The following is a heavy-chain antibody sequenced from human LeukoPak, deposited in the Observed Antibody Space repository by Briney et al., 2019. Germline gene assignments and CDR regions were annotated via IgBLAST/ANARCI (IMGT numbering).Heavy chain of an antibody. D-gene: IGHD6-13*01. J-gene: IGHJ4*02. V-gene: IGHV4-59*08. CDR2: IYNSGSA. CDR1: GGSISRYY. CDR3: ASTGYTTPSGYFDY. Sequence: SETLSLTCSVSGGSISRYYWSWIRQPPGKGLEWIGYIYNSGSANYNPSLKSRVTISVDTSKNQFSLKLSSVTAANTAVYYCASTGYTTPSGYFDYWGQGTLVTVSS.